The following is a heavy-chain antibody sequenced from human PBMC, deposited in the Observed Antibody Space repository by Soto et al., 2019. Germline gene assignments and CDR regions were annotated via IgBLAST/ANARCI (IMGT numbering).Heavy chain of an antibody. J-gene: IGHJ3*02. Sequence: VECLTSSCEGSGYGFTSYWIVSVLQIRGKGLEWMGIIYPGDSDTRYSPSFQGQVTISADKSISTAYLQWSSLKASDTAMYYCARPLVVTDGTNAFDIWGQGTMVTVSS. V-gene: IGHV5-51*01. CDR2: IYPGDSDT. D-gene: IGHD2-21*02. CDR3: ARPLVVTDGTNAFDI. CDR1: GYGFTSYW.